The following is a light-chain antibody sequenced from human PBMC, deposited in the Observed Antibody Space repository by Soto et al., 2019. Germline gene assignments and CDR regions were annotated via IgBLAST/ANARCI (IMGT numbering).Light chain of an antibody. Sequence: QSALTQPASVSGSPGQSITISCTGTSSDVGGCDCVSWYQQHPGKAAKLMIYEVNNRPSGISHRFSGSKSGNTASLTISGLQAEDEAEYYCTSFTSTSTDVFGTGTKVTVL. V-gene: IGLV2-14*01. J-gene: IGLJ1*01. CDR2: EVN. CDR3: TSFTSTSTDV. CDR1: SSDVGGCDC.